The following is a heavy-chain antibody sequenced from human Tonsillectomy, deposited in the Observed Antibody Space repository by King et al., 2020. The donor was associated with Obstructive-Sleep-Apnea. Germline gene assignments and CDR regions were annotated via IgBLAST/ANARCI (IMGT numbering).Heavy chain of an antibody. D-gene: IGHD3-10*01. J-gene: IGHJ4*02. V-gene: IGHV4-59*01. CDR3: ARALSGGYPSRFDY. CDR2: IYYSGTT. Sequence: VQLQESGPGLVKPSETLSLTCTVSGSSMSAYHWTWIRPPPGKGLEWIGDIYYSGTTNYHPSLKSRVTISLDTSKNQFSLKLSSVTAADTAVYYCARALSGGYPSRFDYWGPGTLVTISS. CDR1: GSSMSAYH.